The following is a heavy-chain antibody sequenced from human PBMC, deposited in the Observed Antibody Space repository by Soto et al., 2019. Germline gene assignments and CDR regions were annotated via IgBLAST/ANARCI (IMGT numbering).Heavy chain of an antibody. V-gene: IGHV1-69*06. D-gene: IGHD4-17*01. Sequence: QVQLVQSGAEVKKPGSSVKVSCKAYGGTFSSYAISWVRQAPGQGLEWMGGIIPIFGTANYAQKFQGRVTITADKSTSTVYMELRSQRSEDTAVYYCASFLGVDYVYGDKPLDYWGQGTLVTVSS. CDR3: ASFLGVDYVYGDKPLDY. J-gene: IGHJ4*02. CDR2: IIPIFGTA. CDR1: GGTFSSYA.